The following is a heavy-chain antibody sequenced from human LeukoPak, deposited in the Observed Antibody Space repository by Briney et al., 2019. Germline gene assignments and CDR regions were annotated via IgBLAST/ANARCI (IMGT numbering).Heavy chain of an antibody. CDR2: ISYDGTNK. CDR1: GFIFSRYA. V-gene: IGHV3-30-3*01. D-gene: IGHD6-19*01. CDR3: ARDLEYTSGWYRWYFDY. J-gene: IGHJ4*02. Sequence: GGSLRLSCAASGFIFSRYAMHWVRQAPGKGLEWMAAISYDGTNKYYTDSVKGRFSISRDTSKSTVYLQMNSLRADDTAVYYCARDLEYTSGWYRWYFDYWGQGTLVTVSS.